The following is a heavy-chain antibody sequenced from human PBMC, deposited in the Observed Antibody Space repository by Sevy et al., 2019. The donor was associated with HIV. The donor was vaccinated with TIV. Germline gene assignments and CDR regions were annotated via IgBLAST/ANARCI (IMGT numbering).Heavy chain of an antibody. V-gene: IGHV4-4*07. D-gene: IGHD7-27*01. CDR2: INTSGST. Sequence: LPETLSLTCTVSGDSFSSYFWAWIRQPAGKGLEWIGRINTSGSTNYTPSLKSRVTMSVDTSKSQFSLKVTSLTAADTAIYFCARSNWVTATNGFSKSYYFDYWGQGSLVTVSS. CDR1: GDSFSSYF. J-gene: IGHJ4*02. CDR3: ARSNWVTATNGFSKSYYFDY.